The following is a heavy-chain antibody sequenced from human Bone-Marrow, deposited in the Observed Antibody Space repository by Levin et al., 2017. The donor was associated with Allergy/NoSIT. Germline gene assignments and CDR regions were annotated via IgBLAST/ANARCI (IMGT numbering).Heavy chain of an antibody. V-gene: IGHV4-59*01. Sequence: SETLSLTCTVSGGSISSYYWSWVRQPPGKGLEWIGYIYYTGSTKYNSSLKRRVTISVDTSKNQFSLRLNSVSAADTAVYYCARPIQEYGYESTGPAFDIWGQGTMVTVSP. J-gene: IGHJ3*02. D-gene: IGHD3-22*01. CDR1: GGSISSYY. CDR2: IYYTGST. CDR3: ARPIQEYGYESTGPAFDI.